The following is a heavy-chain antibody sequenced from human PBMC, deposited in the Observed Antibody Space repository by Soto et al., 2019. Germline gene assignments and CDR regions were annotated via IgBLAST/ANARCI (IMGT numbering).Heavy chain of an antibody. CDR2: INHSGST. V-gene: IGHV4-34*01. CDR3: ARNWGLLRPEARFDP. Sequence: SETLSLTCAVYGGSFSGYYWSWIRQPPGKGLEWIGEINHSGSTNYNPSLKSRVTISADTSKNQFSLKLSSVTAADTAVYYCARNWGLLRPEARFDPWGQGTLVTVSS. D-gene: IGHD3-16*01. CDR1: GGSFSGYY. J-gene: IGHJ5*02.